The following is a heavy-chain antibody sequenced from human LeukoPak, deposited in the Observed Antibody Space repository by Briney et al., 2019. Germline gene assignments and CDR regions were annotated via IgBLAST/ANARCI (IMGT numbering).Heavy chain of an antibody. V-gene: IGHV1-69*04. J-gene: IGHJ4*02. CDR2: IIPIFGIA. D-gene: IGHD5-18*01. CDR1: GGTFSSYA. Sequence: SVKVSCKASGGTFSSYAISWVRQAPGQGLEWMGRIIPIFGIANYAQKFQGRVTITADKSTSTAYMELSSLRSEDAAVYYCAGAGYSYAKEGFFDYWGQGTLVTVSS. CDR3: AGAGYSYAKEGFFDY.